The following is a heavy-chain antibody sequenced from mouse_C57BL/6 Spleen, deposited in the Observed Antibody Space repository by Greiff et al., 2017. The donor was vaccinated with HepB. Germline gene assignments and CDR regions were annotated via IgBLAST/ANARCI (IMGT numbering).Heavy chain of an antibody. J-gene: IGHJ4*01. CDR3: ARTIYYDSYYAMDY. CDR2: ISSGSSTI. CDR1: GFTFSDYG. V-gene: IGHV5-17*01. D-gene: IGHD2-4*01. Sequence: EVKLMESGGGLVKPGGSLKLSCAASGFTFSDYGMHWVRQAPEKGLEWVAYISSGSSTIYYADTVKGRFTISRDNAKNTLFLQMTSLRSEDTAMYYCARTIYYDSYYAMDYWGQGTSVTVSS.